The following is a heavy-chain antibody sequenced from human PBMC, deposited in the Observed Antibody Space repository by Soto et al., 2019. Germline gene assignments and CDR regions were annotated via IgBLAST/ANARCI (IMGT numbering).Heavy chain of an antibody. CDR2: ISYDGSNK. CDR3: AKGDFDY. J-gene: IGHJ4*02. V-gene: IGHV3-30*18. Sequence: LRLSCAASGFTFSSYGMHWVRQAPGKGLEWVAVISYDGSNKYYADSVKGRFTISRDNSKNTLYLQMNSLRAEDTAVYYCAKGDFDYWGQGTLVTVSS. CDR1: GFTFSSYG.